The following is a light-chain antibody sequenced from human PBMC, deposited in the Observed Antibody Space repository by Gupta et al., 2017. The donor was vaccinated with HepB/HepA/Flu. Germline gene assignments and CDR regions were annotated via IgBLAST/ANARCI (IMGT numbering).Light chain of an antibody. J-gene: IGKJ2*01. CDR2: DAS. V-gene: IGKV3-11*01. CDR1: QSVSSY. Sequence: ELVLTQSPAPLSLSPGERATLSCRASQSVSSYLAWYQQKPGQAPRLLIYDASNRATGIPARFSGSGSGTDFTLTIISLEPEDFAFYYCQQRSSYTFGQGTKLEIK. CDR3: QQRSSYT.